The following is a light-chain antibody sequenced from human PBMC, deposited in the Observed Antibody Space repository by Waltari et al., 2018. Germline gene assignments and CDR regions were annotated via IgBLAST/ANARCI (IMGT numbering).Light chain of an antibody. CDR2: GVS. V-gene: IGKV3D-15*01. CDR3: QHYTNWPLT. J-gene: IGKJ4*01. Sequence: EIVMTQSTATLSVSPGERATPPCRASQSVRSNYLAWYQQKPGQAPRLLIYGVSTRATGIPDRFSGSGSGTDFTLTISSLQSEDFAVYYCQHYTNWPLTFGGGTKVEIK. CDR1: QSVRSN.